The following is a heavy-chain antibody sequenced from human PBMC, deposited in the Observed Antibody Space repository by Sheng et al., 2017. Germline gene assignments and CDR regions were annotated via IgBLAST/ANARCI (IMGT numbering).Heavy chain of an antibody. CDR1: GGSISSGGYS. Sequence: QVKLQESGPGLVKPSQTLSLTCTVSGGSISSGGYSWSWIRQPPGKGLEWIGHMYYSGNTDYNPSLESRVTISVDTSKNQFSLKLTSVTAADTAVYYCAGGDPWPCDYWAREHLSLSPQ. CDR3: AGGDPWPCDY. V-gene: IGHV4-30-4*07. CDR2: MYYSGNT. D-gene: IGHD5-12*01. J-gene: IGHJ4*02.